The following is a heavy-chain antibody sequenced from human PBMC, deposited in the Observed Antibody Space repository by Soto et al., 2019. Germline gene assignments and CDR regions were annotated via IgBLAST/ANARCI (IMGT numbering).Heavy chain of an antibody. CDR1: GGTFSSYA. D-gene: IGHD2-15*01. V-gene: IGHV1-69*01. J-gene: IGHJ6*02. CDR3: ARVTMEWWQLQRREGYYGMDV. Sequence: QVQLVQSGAEVKKPGSSVKVSCKASGGTFSSYAISWVRQAPGQGLEWMGGIIPIFGTANYAQKFQGRVTIAADESTSTAYMELSSLRSEDTAVYYCARVTMEWWQLQRREGYYGMDVWGQGTTVTVS. CDR2: IIPIFGTA.